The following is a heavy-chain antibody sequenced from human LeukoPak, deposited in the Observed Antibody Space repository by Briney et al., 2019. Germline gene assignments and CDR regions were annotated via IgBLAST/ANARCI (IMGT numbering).Heavy chain of an antibody. J-gene: IGHJ3*02. CDR3: ARLISSSREAFDI. CDR2: IYYSGST. Sequence: SETLSLTCTVSGGSISSYYWSWIRQPPGKGLEWIGYIYYSGSTNYNPSLKSRVTISVDTSKNQFSLKLSSVTAADTAVYYCARLISSSREAFDIWGQGTMVTVSS. D-gene: IGHD6-13*01. V-gene: IGHV4-59*08. CDR1: GGSISSYY.